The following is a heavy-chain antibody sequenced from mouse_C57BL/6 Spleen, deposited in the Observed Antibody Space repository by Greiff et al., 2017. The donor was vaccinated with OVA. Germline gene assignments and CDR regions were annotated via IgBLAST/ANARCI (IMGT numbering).Heavy chain of an antibody. V-gene: IGHV1-69*01. CDR2: IDPSDSYT. CDR1: GYTFTSYW. CDR3: ARGGGGAMGC. D-gene: IGHD1-1*02. Sequence: QVQLQQPGAELVMPGASVKLSCKASGYTFTSYWMHWVKQRPGQGLEWIGEIDPSDSYTNYNQKFKGKATLTVDKSSSTASIQRSSLQSEDAAVYYCARGGGGAMGCWGQGTSVTVST. J-gene: IGHJ4*01.